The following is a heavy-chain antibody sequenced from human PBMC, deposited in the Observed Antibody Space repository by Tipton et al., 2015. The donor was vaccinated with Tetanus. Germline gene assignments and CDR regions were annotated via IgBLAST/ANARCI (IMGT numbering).Heavy chain of an antibody. CDR3: ARVVRDYYYGMDV. Sequence: SLRLSCTASGFPFDKYAMNWVRQAPGKGLEWISYIGSFSRTINYADSVRGRFTTFRDNAKSSLYLQMSRLRAEDTAVYYCARVVRDYYYGMDVWGQGTTVTVSS. V-gene: IGHV3-48*01. CDR1: GFPFDKYA. D-gene: IGHD3-22*01. J-gene: IGHJ6*02. CDR2: IGSFSRTI.